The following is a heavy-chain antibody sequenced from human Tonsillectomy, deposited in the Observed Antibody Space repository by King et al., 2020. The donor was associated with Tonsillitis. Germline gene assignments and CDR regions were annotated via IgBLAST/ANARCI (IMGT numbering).Heavy chain of an antibody. CDR2: INHSGST. D-gene: IGHD4-17*01. CDR1: GGSFSGYY. V-gene: IGHV4-34*01. Sequence: VQLQQWGAGLLKPSETLSLTCAVYGGSFSGYYWSWIRQPPGKGLEWIGEINHSGSTNYNPSLKSRVTTSVDTSKNQFSLKLSSVTAADTAVYYCARVFGDYGFDYWGQGTLVTVSS. J-gene: IGHJ4*02. CDR3: ARVFGDYGFDY.